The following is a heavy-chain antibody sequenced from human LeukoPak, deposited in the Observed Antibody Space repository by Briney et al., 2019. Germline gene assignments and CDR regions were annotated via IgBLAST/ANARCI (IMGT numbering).Heavy chain of an antibody. J-gene: IGHJ4*02. CDR3: ARDRTGNYCIDY. CDR1: GISFSNYA. V-gene: IGHV3-30-3*01. Sequence: PGRSLRLSCAASGISFSNYAMHWVRQAPGKGLEWVAVISYDGSRKYYADSVKGRFTISRDNSENTVYLQMNSLRAEDTAVYYCARDRTGNYCIDYWGQGTLVTVSS. D-gene: IGHD1-26*01. CDR2: ISYDGSRK.